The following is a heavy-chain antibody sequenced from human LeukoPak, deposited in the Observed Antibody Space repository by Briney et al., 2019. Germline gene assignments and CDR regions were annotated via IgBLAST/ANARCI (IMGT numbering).Heavy chain of an antibody. CDR1: GGSISSGDYY. J-gene: IGHJ5*02. Sequence: SETLSLTCTVSGGSISSGDYYWSWIRQPPGKGLEWIGYIYYSGSTYYNPSLKSRVTISVDTSKNQFSLKLSSVTAADTAVYYCANSIAAAGLCWFDPWGQGTLVTVSS. D-gene: IGHD6-13*01. CDR2: IYYSGST. CDR3: ANSIAAAGLCWFDP. V-gene: IGHV4-30-4*01.